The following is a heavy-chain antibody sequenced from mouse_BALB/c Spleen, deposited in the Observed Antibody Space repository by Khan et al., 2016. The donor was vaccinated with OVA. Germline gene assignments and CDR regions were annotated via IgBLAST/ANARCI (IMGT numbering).Heavy chain of an antibody. D-gene: IGHD2-10*01. J-gene: IGHJ4*01. CDR1: GFSLTNYG. CDR2: IWSDGST. Sequence: QVQLKESGPGLVAPSQSLSITCTISGFSLTNYGVHWVRQPPGKGLEWLVVIWSDGSTTYNSALKSRLTISKDNSKRQVFLKMNSLQTDDTGMYFCARQPYYHYNIMDYWGQGTLVTVSS. CDR3: ARQPYYHYNIMDY. V-gene: IGHV2-6-1*01.